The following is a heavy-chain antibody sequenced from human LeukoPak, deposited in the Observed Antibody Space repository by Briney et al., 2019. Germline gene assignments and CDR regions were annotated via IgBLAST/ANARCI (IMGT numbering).Heavy chain of an antibody. CDR2: IIPIFGTA. D-gene: IGHD1-26*01. CDR1: GYTFTRYG. CDR3: ARGWEYFDY. V-gene: IGHV1-69*13. J-gene: IGHJ4*02. Sequence: SVQDSRKATGYTFTRYGISWVRPAPGQGLEWVGGIIPIFGTANYAQKFQSRVTITADESTSTAYIELSSLRSEDTAGYYCARGWEYFDYWGQGTLVTVSS.